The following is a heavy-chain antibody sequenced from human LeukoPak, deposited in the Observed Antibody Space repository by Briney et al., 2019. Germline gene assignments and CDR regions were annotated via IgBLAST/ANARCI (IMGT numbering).Heavy chain of an antibody. CDR1: GFTFSSYG. V-gene: IGHV3-30*02. CDR3: AKDMESMIVVFDY. D-gene: IGHD3-22*01. CDR2: IRYDGSNK. J-gene: IGHJ4*02. Sequence: GGSLRLSCAASGFTFSSYGMHWVRQAPGKGLEWVAFIRYDGSNKYYADSVKGRFTISRDNSKNTLYLQMNSLRAEDTAVYYCAKDMESMIVVFDYWGQGTLVTVSS.